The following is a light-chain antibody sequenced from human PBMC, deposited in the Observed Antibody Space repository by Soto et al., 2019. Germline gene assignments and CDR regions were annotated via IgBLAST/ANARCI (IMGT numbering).Light chain of an antibody. CDR3: QHYNSYSEA. CDR2: KAS. CDR1: QTISIW. J-gene: IGKJ1*01. V-gene: IGKV1-5*03. Sequence: DVQMTQSPCTLSGSVWDIVTITGRASQTISIWLASYQQKPGKAPKLLIYKASTLKSGVPSRFSGSGSGTEFTLTISSLQPDDFATYYCQHYNSYSEAFGQGTKV.